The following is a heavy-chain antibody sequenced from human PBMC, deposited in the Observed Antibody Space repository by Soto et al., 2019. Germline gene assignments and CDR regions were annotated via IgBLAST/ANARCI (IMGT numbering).Heavy chain of an antibody. D-gene: IGHD6-13*01. CDR1: GYSFTSYW. Sequence: PGESLKISCKGSGYSFTSYWIGWVRQMPGKGLEWMGIIYPGDSDTRYSPSFQGQVTISAAKSISTAYLQWSSLKASDTAMYYCARHDSGMRAAAGPNLVYYGMDVWGQGTTVTVSS. CDR2: IYPGDSDT. J-gene: IGHJ6*02. CDR3: ARHDSGMRAAAGPNLVYYGMDV. V-gene: IGHV5-51*01.